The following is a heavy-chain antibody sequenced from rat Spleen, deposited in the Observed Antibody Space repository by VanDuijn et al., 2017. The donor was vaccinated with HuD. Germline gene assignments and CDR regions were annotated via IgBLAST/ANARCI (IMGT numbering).Heavy chain of an antibody. CDR3: ARYSTVLQGGFAY. Sequence: QVQLKESGPGLVQSSQTLSLTCNVSGFSLISYAVNWVRQPPGKGLEWMGGIWGDGHTSYNSALKSRLSISRDTSKSQVFLKMNNLQAEDTAMYFCARYSTVLQGGFAYWGQGTLVTVSS. J-gene: IGHJ3*01. V-gene: IGHV2S61*01. CDR1: GFSLISYA. CDR2: IWGDGHT. D-gene: IGHD1-1*01.